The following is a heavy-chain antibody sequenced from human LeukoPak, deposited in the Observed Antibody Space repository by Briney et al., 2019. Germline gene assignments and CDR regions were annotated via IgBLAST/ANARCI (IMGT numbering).Heavy chain of an antibody. Sequence: GASVTVSCKASGYTFSTYDVTWVRQAPGQGLEWMGWVNPNSGNTGYAQKFRGRVTMTSESSISSAYMELSSLTSEDTAVYYCARGVRSQLLSEYWGQGTLITVSS. J-gene: IGHJ4*02. V-gene: IGHV1-8*01. D-gene: IGHD2-2*01. CDR3: ARGVRSQLLSEY. CDR2: VNPNSGNT. CDR1: GYTFSTYD.